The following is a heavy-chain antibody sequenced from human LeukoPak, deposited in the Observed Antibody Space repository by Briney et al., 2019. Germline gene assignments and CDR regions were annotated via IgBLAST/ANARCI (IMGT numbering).Heavy chain of an antibody. CDR2: INPNSGGT. D-gene: IGHD2-2*01. CDR1: GYTFTGYH. CDR3: ARHVYCRSTSCSYYYYYMDV. Sequence: GASVKVSCKASGYTFTGYHIHWVRQAPGQGLEWMGRINPNSGGTNYAQKFQGRVTMTRDTSISTAYMELSRLRSDDTAVYYCARHVYCRSTSCSYYYYYMDVWGKGTTVTVSS. J-gene: IGHJ6*03. V-gene: IGHV1-2*06.